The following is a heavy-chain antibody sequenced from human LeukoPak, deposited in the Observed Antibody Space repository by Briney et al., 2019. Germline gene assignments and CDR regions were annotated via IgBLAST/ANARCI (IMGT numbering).Heavy chain of an antibody. CDR3: ARGIFGVVTRGPDY. D-gene: IGHD3-3*02. Sequence: SSETLSLTCTVSGGSISSYHWSWIRQPPGKGLEWIGYIYYTGSTNYNPSPKSRVTISVDMSKNQFSLKLASVTAADTAVYFCARGIFGVVTRGPDYWGQGSLVTVSS. V-gene: IGHV4-59*01. CDR2: IYYTGST. CDR1: GGSISSYH. J-gene: IGHJ4*02.